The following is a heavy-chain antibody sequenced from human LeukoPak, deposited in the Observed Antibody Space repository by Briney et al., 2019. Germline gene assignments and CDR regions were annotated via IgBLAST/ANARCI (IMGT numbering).Heavy chain of an antibody. V-gene: IGHV4-39*01. CDR3: ARHLDSRGRYFDH. D-gene: IGHD3-22*01. Sequence: SETLSLTCIVSGGSISSGSHYWAWVRQPPGKGLEWIASMLYSGNTYYNPSLKSRVTISVDTSRNQFFLRLSSVTAADTTVYYCARHLDSRGRYFDHWGQGTLVTVSS. J-gene: IGHJ4*02. CDR1: GGSISSGSHY. CDR2: MLYSGNT.